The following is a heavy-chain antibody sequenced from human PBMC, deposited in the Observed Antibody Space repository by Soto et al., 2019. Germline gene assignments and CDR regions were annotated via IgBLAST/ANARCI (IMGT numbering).Heavy chain of an antibody. V-gene: IGHV3-30-3*01. J-gene: IGHJ5*02. CDR3: ASVDILTGYYNP. CDR2: ISYDRSNK. D-gene: IGHD3-9*01. CDR1: GFTFSSYA. Sequence: QVQLVESGGGVVQPGRSLRLSCAASGFTFSSYAMHWVRQAPGKGLEWVAVISYDRSNKYYADSVKGRFTISRDNSKNTLYLQMNSLRAEDTAVYYCASVDILTGYYNPWGQGTLVTVSS.